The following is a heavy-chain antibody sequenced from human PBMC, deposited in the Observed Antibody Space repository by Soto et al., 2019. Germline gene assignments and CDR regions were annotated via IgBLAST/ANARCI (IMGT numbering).Heavy chain of an antibody. CDR1: GFTISSYA. V-gene: IGHV3-23*01. J-gene: IGHJ4*02. CDR2: ISGSGGST. Sequence: PWGSLRLSCSASGFTISSYAMSWVRQAPGKGLEWVLAISGSGGSTYYADSVKGRFTISRDNSKNTLYLKMNSLRAEDTAVYYCAKVPPAAKDYWGQGTLVTVSS. CDR3: AKVPPAAKDY. D-gene: IGHD2-2*01.